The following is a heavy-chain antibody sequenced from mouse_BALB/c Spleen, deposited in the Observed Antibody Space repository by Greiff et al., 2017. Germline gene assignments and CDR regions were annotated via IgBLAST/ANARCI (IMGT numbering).Heavy chain of an antibody. V-gene: IGHV5-6-4*01. CDR3: TRDLITTVVPFAY. D-gene: IGHD1-1*01. Sequence: EVKVVESGGGLVKPGGSLKLSCAASGFTFSSYTMSWVRQTPEKRLEWVATISSGGSYTYYPDSVKGRFTISRDNAKNTLYLQMSSLKSEDTAMYYCTRDLITTVVPFAYWGQGTLVTVSA. CDR1: GFTFSSYT. CDR2: ISSGGSYT. J-gene: IGHJ3*01.